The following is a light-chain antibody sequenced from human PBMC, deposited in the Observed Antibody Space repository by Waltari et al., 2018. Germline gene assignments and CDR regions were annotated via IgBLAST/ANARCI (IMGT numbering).Light chain of an antibody. CDR1: QDITTY. CDR2: DAS. Sequence: DIQMTQSPSSLSAAVGDRVTITCQATQDITTYLSWFQQKPGEPPQLLISDASTLQPGVPSRFTGTGSGTAFSFTITGLQPEDSATYYCQHYHSLPYTFGRGTKLQIK. J-gene: IGKJ2*01. V-gene: IGKV1-33*01. CDR3: QHYHSLPYT.